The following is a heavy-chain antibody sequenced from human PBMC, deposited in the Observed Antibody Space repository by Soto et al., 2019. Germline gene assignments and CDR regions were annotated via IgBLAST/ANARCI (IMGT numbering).Heavy chain of an antibody. CDR1: GYSFTSYW. D-gene: IGHD1-26*01. Sequence: GESLKISCKGSGYSFTSYWIGWVRQMPGKGLEWMGIIYPGDSDTRYSPSFQGQVTISADKSISTAYLQWSSLKASDTAMYYCARLFSGSYYGNNWFDPWGQGTLVTVSS. CDR2: IYPGDSDT. J-gene: IGHJ5*02. CDR3: ARLFSGSYYGNNWFDP. V-gene: IGHV5-51*01.